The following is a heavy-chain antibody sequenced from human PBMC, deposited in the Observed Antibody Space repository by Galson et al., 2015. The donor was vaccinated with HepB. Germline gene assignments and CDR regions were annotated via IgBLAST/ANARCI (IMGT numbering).Heavy chain of an antibody. CDR2: ISGSGGST. J-gene: IGHJ5*02. V-gene: IGHV3-23*01. CDR3: AKSYNDFWSGYYGGDNWFDP. D-gene: IGHD3-3*01. Sequence: SLRLSCAASGFTLSSYAMSWVRQAPGKGLEWVSAISGSGGSTYYADSVKGRFTISRDNFKNTLYLQMNSLRAEDTAVYYCAKSYNDFWSGYYGGDNWFDPWGQGTLVTVSS. CDR1: GFTLSSYA.